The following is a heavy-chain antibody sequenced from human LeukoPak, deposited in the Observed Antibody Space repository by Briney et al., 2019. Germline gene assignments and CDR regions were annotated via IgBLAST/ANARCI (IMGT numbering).Heavy chain of an antibody. CDR3: ARDIQLST. CDR2: IWYDGSDK. J-gene: IGHJ3*01. V-gene: IGHV3-33*01. CDR1: GVSYRSCS. D-gene: IGHD5-24*01. Sequence: RFSFGARGVSYRSCSRHWLHQATKKGLEWVAIIWYDGSDKYYSDSVKGRFTISRDNSKNTLYLQMNSLRAEDTAIYYCARDIQLSTWGLGTMVTVSS.